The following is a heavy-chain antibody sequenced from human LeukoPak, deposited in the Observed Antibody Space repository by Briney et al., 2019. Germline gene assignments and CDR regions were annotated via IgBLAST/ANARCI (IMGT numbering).Heavy chain of an antibody. Sequence: GGSLRLSCAASGFTFSTYSMNWVRQAPGKGLEWISYISTDGRTISYTDSVKGRFTVSRDNARNSLFLQMNSLRAEDTAVYYCARDNDKKSDYYDSSGYLWGQGTLVTVSS. CDR1: GFTFSTYS. CDR3: ARDNDKKSDYYDSSGYL. CDR2: ISTDGRTI. V-gene: IGHV3-48*01. D-gene: IGHD3-22*01. J-gene: IGHJ5*02.